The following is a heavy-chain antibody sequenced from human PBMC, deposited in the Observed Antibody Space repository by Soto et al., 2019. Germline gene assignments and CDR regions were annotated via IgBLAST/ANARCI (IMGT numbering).Heavy chain of an antibody. CDR1: GGTFSSYT. Sequence: SVKVSCKASGGTFSSYTISWVRQAPGQGLEWMGRIIPNNGITNYAQKFQGRVTITADTSTSTAYMELSSLRSDDTAVYYCARVGAVAGPGGGYYFDYWGQGTLVPVSS. V-gene: IGHV1-69*02. J-gene: IGHJ4*02. CDR2: IIPNNGIT. CDR3: ARVGAVAGPGGGYYFDY. D-gene: IGHD6-19*01.